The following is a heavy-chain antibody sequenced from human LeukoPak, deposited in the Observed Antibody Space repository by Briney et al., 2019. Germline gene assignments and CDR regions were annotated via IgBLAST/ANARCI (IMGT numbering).Heavy chain of an antibody. Sequence: GGSLRLSCAASGFTFSSYAMSWVRQSPGKGLDWVSAISGSGGSTYYADSVKGRFTISRDNAKNTLYLQMNSLRAEDTAVYYCAKDQGTYYDILTGYYDTYSFDYWGQGTLVTVSS. CDR1: GFTFSSYA. CDR3: AKDQGTYYDILTGYYDTYSFDY. CDR2: ISGSGGST. J-gene: IGHJ4*02. V-gene: IGHV3-23*01. D-gene: IGHD3-9*01.